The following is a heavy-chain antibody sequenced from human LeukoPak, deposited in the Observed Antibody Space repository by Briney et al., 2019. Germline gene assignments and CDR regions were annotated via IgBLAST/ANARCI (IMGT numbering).Heavy chain of an antibody. J-gene: IGHJ2*01. D-gene: IGHD6-19*01. CDR3: ARSGSSGWYHFDL. CDR2: INPSAGST. V-gene: IGHV1-46*01. Sequence: ASVKVSCKASGYTFTKYYIHWVRQAPGQGLKWMGVINPSAGSTSYAQKFQGRVTVTRDTSTSTVYMELSSLRSEDTAVYYCARSGSSGWYHFDLWGRGTLVTVSS. CDR1: GYTFTKYY.